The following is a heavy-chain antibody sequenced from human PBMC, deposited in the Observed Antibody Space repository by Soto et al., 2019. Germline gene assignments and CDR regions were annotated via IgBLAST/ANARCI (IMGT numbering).Heavy chain of an antibody. Sequence: QVQLVQSGAEVKKPGASVKVSCKASGYSFTSYGISWVRQAPGQGLEWMGWISAYNGNTKNAQKLQGRVTMTTDTSTSQAYMELRSLRSDDTAVYYCARGGYCSGGSCYATDYYSGMDVWGQGTTVTVSS. V-gene: IGHV1-18*01. CDR2: ISAYNGNT. D-gene: IGHD2-15*01. J-gene: IGHJ6*02. CDR1: GYSFTSYG. CDR3: ARGGYCSGGSCYATDYYSGMDV.